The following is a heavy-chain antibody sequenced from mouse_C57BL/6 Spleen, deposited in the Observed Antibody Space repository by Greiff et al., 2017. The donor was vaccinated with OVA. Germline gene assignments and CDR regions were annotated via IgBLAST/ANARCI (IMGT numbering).Heavy chain of an antibody. CDR1: GFTFSSSA. CDR3: AREGNGTFAY. V-gene: IGHV5-4*01. J-gene: IGHJ3*01. D-gene: IGHD3-1*01. Sequence: EVQGVASGGGLLKPGGSLTLSCAASGFTFSSSAMSWFRQPPAKRLAWVATISDGGSYTYYPDTVKGRFTISRDNAKNNLYMQMGHLKSEDTAMYYCAREGNGTFAYWGQGTLVTVSA. CDR2: ISDGGSYT.